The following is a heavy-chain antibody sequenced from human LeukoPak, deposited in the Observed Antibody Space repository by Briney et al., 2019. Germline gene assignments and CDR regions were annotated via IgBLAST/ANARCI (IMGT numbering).Heavy chain of an antibody. Sequence: GASMKVSCKASGYTFTSYGISWVRQAPGQGLEWMGWISAYNGNTNYAQKLQGRVTMTTDTSASTAYMELRSLRSDDTAVYYCARSSDQVLRFLEWLSLTNYYYGMDVWGQGTTVTVSS. CDR2: ISAYNGNT. CDR1: GYTFTSYG. CDR3: ARSSDQVLRFLEWLSLTNYYYGMDV. D-gene: IGHD3-3*01. V-gene: IGHV1-18*01. J-gene: IGHJ6*02.